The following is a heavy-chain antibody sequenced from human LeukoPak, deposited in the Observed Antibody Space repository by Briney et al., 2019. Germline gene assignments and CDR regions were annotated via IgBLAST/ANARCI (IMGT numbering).Heavy chain of an antibody. CDR2: MDPNSGGT. D-gene: IGHD6-19*01. Sequence: GASVKVSCKASGYTFTIFDINWVRQATGQGLEWMGWMDPNSGGTNYAQKFQGWVTMTRDTSISTAYMELSRLRSDDTAVYYCARNIAVAGTDYYYGMDVWGQGTTVTVSS. J-gene: IGHJ6*02. V-gene: IGHV1-2*04. CDR3: ARNIAVAGTDYYYGMDV. CDR1: GYTFTIFD.